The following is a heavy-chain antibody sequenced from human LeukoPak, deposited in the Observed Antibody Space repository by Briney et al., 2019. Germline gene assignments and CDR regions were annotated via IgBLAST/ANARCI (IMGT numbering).Heavy chain of an antibody. CDR3: AKAGLDIVVVPAAKSSYYMDV. D-gene: IGHD2-2*01. CDR1: GFTFSSYG. J-gene: IGHJ6*03. V-gene: IGHV3-33*06. Sequence: GGSLRLSCAASGFTFSSYGVHWVRQAPGKGLEWVAAIWYDGGNKYYADSVKGRFTISRDNSKNTLYLQMNSLRAEDTAVYYSAKAGLDIVVVPAAKSSYYMDVWGKGTTVTVSS. CDR2: IWYDGGNK.